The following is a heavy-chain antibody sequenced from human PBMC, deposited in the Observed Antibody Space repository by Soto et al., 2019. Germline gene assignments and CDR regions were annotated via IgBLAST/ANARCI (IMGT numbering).Heavy chain of an antibody. CDR1: GYTFSNYG. CDR3: ARDRDTSGWYRSNY. D-gene: IGHD6-19*01. J-gene: IGHJ4*02. Sequence: QVQLVQSGGEVKQPGASVKVSCKTSGYTFSNYGISWVRQAPGQGLEWVGWISGYNGNTKHAQNVQGRVTRTTDTYTSTAYMELRSLTSDDTAVYYCARDRDTSGWYRSNYWGQRNLVSVSA. CDR2: ISGYNGNT. V-gene: IGHV1-18*01.